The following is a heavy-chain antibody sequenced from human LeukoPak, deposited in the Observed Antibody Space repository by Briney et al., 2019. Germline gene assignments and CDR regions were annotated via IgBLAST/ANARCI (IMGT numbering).Heavy chain of an antibody. J-gene: IGHJ2*01. CDR3: ARDLVGVVAGTPYWYFDL. Sequence: SGTLSLTCAVSGGSISRSNWWSWVRQPPGKGLEWIGEIYHSGSTNYNPSLRSRVIISVDKSKNQFSLNLSSVTAADTAVYYCARDLVGVVAGTPYWYFDLWGRGTLVSVSS. V-gene: IGHV4-4*02. CDR1: GGSISRSNW. CDR2: IYHSGST. D-gene: IGHD6-19*01.